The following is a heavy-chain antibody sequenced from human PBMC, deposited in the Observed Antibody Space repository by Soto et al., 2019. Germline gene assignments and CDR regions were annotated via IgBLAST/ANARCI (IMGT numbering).Heavy chain of an antibody. J-gene: IGHJ5*02. D-gene: IGHD3-16*01. CDR2: INPKSGDT. Sequence: QVHLVQSGAEVREPGASVKVSCKASGYTFTADYLHWVRQAPGQGLEWMGRINPKSGDTNYAQKCQGRVTMTRDTSVSTAYMEIKRLQSDDTAIYCCAKDREVAYSWFDPWGQGSLVTVTS. CDR3: AKDREVAYSWFDP. CDR1: GYTFTADY. V-gene: IGHV1-2*06.